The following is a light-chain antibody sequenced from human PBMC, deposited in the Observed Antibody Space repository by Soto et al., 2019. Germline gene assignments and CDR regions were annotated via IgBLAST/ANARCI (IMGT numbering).Light chain of an antibody. Sequence: DIQMTQSPSSVSASVGDSVTITCRASQGVSDWVAWYQQKPGEAPKLLIYGSSSLLSGVPSRFSGTRSGTEFTLTISSLQPDDFATYYCQQYNVYSWTFGQGTRWIS. CDR3: QQYNVYSWT. CDR1: QGVSDW. J-gene: IGKJ1*01. V-gene: IGKV1-5*01. CDR2: GSS.